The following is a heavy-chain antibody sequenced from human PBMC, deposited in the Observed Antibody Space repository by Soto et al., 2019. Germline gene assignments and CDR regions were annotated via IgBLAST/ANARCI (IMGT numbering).Heavy chain of an antibody. V-gene: IGHV1-69*01. CDR1: GGTFSSYA. D-gene: IGHD2-2*01. CDR2: IIPISGTA. CDR3: ARSQGSSTSLEIYYYYYYGMDV. J-gene: IGHJ6*02. Sequence: QVQLVQSGAEVKKPGSSVKVSCTASGGTFSSYAISWVRQAPGQGLEWMGGIIPISGTANYAQKFQGRVTSTEDESTRTASLVPSSLRSVDTAVYYCARSQGSSTSLEIYYYYYYGMDVWGQGTTVTVSS.